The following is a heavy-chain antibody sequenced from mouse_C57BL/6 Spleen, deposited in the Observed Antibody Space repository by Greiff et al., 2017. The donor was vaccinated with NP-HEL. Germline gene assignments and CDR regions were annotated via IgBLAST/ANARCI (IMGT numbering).Heavy chain of an antibody. CDR1: GYAFSSSW. D-gene: IGHD2-4*01. CDR3: ARWDVVYYDYAGAY. CDR2: IYPGDGDT. Sequence: VQLQESGPELVKPGASVKISCKASGYAFSSSWMNWVKQRPGKGLEWIGRIYPGDGDTNYNGKFKGKATLTADKSSSTAYMQLSSLTSEDSAVYFCARWDVVYYDYAGAYWGQGTLVTVSA. V-gene: IGHV1-82*01. J-gene: IGHJ3*01.